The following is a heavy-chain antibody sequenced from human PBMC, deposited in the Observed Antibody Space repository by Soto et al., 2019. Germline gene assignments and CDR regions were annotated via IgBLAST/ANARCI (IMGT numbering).Heavy chain of an antibody. Sequence: SETLSLTCTVSGGSISSYYWSWIRQPPGKGLEWIGYIYYSGSTSYNPSLKSRDTISLDTSKNQFSLKLSSVTAADTAVYYCARTYDDSGPNSGGYGFDIWGPGTMVTV. CDR1: GGSISSYY. J-gene: IGHJ3*02. CDR2: IYYSGST. D-gene: IGHD3-22*01. CDR3: ARTYDDSGPNSGGYGFDI. V-gene: IGHV4-59*01.